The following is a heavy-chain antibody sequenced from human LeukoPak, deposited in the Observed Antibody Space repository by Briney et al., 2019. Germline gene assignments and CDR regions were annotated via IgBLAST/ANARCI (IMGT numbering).Heavy chain of an antibody. CDR2: IYYSGST. V-gene: IGHV4-30-4*01. D-gene: IGHD3-22*01. CDR3: ARGRVVVIDFDY. CDR1: GGSISSGDYY. Sequence: SQTLSLTCTVSGGSISSGDYYWSWIRQPPGKGLEWIGYIYYSGSTYYNPSLKSRVTISVDTSKNQFSLKLSSVTAADTAVYYCARGRVVVIDFDYWGQGTLVTVSS. J-gene: IGHJ4*02.